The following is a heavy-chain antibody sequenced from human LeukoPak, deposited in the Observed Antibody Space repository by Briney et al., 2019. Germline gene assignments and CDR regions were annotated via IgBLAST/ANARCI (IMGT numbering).Heavy chain of an antibody. V-gene: IGHV3-66*02. D-gene: IGHD4-23*01. CDR2: IYSGGST. J-gene: IGHJ4*02. CDR3: ARKYGGNSYYFDY. Sequence: PGGSLRLSCAASGFTVSSNYMSWVRQAPGKGLEWVSVIYSGGSTYYADSVKGRFTISRDNSKNTLFLQMNSHRAEDTAVYYCARKYGGNSYYFDYWGQGTLVTVSS. CDR1: GFTVSSNY.